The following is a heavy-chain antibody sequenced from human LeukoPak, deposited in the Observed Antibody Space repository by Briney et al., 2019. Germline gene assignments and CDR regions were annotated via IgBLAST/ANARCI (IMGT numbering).Heavy chain of an antibody. V-gene: IGHV4-39*01. Sequence: SDTLSLTCTVSGGSISSSSYYWGWIRQPPGKGLEWIGSFYYSGSTYYNPSLKSRVTISVDTSKNQFSLKLRSVTAADTAVYYCARHQGSIVVVPAAPTAGNAFDIWGQGTMVTVSS. CDR2: FYYSGST. CDR3: ARHQGSIVVVPAAPTAGNAFDI. CDR1: GGSISSSSYY. J-gene: IGHJ3*02. D-gene: IGHD2-2*01.